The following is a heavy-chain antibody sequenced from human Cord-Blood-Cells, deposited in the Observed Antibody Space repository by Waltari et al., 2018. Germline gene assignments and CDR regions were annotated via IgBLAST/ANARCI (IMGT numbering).Heavy chain of an antibody. D-gene: IGHD6-6*01. V-gene: IGHV4-38-2*02. Sequence: QVQLQESGPGLVKPSETLSLTCTVSGYSISRGYYWGWIRQPPGKGLEWIGSIYHSGSTYSNPSLKSRVTISVDTSKNQFSLKLSSVTAADTAVYYCARGEADGSSSWYFDLWGRGTLVTVSS. CDR1: GYSISRGYY. J-gene: IGHJ2*01. CDR3: ARGEADGSSSWYFDL. CDR2: IYHSGST.